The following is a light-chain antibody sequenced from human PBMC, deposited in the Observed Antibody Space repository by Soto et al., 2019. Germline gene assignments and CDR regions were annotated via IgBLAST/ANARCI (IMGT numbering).Light chain of an antibody. V-gene: IGKV3-20*01. CDR3: QQYGSSSYT. CDR2: GAS. CDR1: QRVSTF. J-gene: IGKJ2*01. Sequence: EIVLTQSPATLSLSPGERAILSCRASQRVSTFLAWYQQKPGQAPRLLIYGASTRATGIPDRFSGSGSGTDFTLTISRLEPEDFAVYYCQQYGSSSYTFGQGTRLEIK.